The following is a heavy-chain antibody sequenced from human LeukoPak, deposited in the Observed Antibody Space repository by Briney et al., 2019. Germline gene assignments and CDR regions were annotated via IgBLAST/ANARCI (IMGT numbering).Heavy chain of an antibody. CDR1: GGAISSDNFY. Sequence: PSETLSLTCTVSGGAISSDNFYWGWIRQPPGKGLEWIASINYSGTTYYNPSLSSRATISVDTSKTHFSLRLSPITAADTAVYYCARLSDFWGQGILVTVSS. CDR2: INYSGTT. V-gene: IGHV4-39*01. CDR3: ARLSDF. J-gene: IGHJ4*02.